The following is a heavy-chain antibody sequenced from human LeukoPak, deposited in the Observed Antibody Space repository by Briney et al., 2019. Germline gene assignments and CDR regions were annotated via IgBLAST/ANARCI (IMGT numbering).Heavy chain of an antibody. J-gene: IGHJ4*02. D-gene: IGHD6-19*01. CDR1: GYTFAGYY. V-gene: IGHV1-46*01. CDR3: ARDQRTAVAGEFDY. CDR2: INPNSGST. Sequence: ASVKVSCKASGYTFAGYYMHWVRQAPGEGLEWMGWINPNSGSTSYAQKLQGRVTMTRDTSTSTVYMELSSLRSEDTAVYYCARDQRTAVAGEFDYWGQGTLVTVSS.